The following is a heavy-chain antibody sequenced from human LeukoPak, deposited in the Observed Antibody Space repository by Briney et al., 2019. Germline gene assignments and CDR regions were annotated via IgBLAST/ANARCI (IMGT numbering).Heavy chain of an antibody. J-gene: IGHJ4*02. D-gene: IGHD2-2*01. V-gene: IGHV3-64D*06. CDR1: GFTFSSYA. Sequence: GGSLRLSCSASGFTFSSYAMHWVRQAPGKGLEYVSAISSNGGSTYYADSVKGRFTISRDNSKNTLYLQMSSLRAEDTAVYYCVKGVGYCSSTSCQTYFDYWGQGTLVTVSS. CDR3: VKGVGYCSSTSCQTYFDY. CDR2: ISSNGGST.